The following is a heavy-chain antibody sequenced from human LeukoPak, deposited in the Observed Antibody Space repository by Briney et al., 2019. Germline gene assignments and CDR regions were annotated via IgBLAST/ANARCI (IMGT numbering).Heavy chain of an antibody. J-gene: IGHJ6*02. D-gene: IGHD3-10*01. CDR1: GGTFSSYA. Sequence: RASVKVSCKASGGTFSSYAINWVRQATGQGLEWMGWMNPNSGNTGYAQKFQGRVTMTRNTSISTAYMELSSLRSEDTAVYYCARVVWNYYGSGSYYGYGMDVWGQGTTVTVSS. V-gene: IGHV1-8*02. CDR2: MNPNSGNT. CDR3: ARVVWNYYGSGSYYGYGMDV.